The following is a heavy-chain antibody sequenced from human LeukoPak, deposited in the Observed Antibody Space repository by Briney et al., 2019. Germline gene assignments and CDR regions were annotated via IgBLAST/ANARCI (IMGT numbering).Heavy chain of an antibody. Sequence: GASVKVSCKASGYTFTSYGISRVRQAPGQGLEWMGWISAYNGNTNYAQKLQGRVTMTTDTSTSTAYMELRSLRSDNTAVYYCARGSPEFGELLPDYWGQGTLVTVSS. J-gene: IGHJ4*02. CDR3: ARGSPEFGELLPDY. CDR1: GYTFTSYG. D-gene: IGHD3-10*01. CDR2: ISAYNGNT. V-gene: IGHV1-18*01.